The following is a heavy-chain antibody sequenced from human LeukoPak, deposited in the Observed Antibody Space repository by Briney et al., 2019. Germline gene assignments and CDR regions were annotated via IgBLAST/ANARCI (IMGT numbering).Heavy chain of an antibody. CDR2: INPNTGNP. Sequence: ASVKVSCKASGYIFTSYAMNWVRQAPGQGLEWMGWINPNTGNPTYAQGFTGRFVFSLDISVSTAYLQISSLKAADTAVYYCARVDGLGSYLSDWGQGTLVTVSS. D-gene: IGHD3-10*01. V-gene: IGHV7-4-1*02. J-gene: IGHJ4*02. CDR3: ARVDGLGSYLSD. CDR1: GYIFTSYA.